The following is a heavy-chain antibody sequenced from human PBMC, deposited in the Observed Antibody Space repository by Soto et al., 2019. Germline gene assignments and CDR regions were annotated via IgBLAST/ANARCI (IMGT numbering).Heavy chain of an antibody. Sequence: EVQLVESGGGLVQPGGSLRLSCAVSGFTFSSENMNWVRQAPGKGLEWVSYISSSSSTIYYADSEKGRFTISRDNAKNSLYLQMNSLRDEDTAVYYCARDHLNFWGQGTLVTVSS. CDR2: ISSSSSTI. CDR1: GFTFSSEN. CDR3: ARDHLNF. V-gene: IGHV3-48*02. J-gene: IGHJ4*02.